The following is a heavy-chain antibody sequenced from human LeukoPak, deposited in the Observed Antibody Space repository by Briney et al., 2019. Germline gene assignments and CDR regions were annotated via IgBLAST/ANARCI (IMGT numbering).Heavy chain of an antibody. V-gene: IGHV3-23*01. J-gene: IGHJ4*02. CDR2: ITGNGGIR. CDR1: VFTFSRHS. CDR3: AKAPYGSGSYHFDY. Sequence: GGSLRLSCAASVFTFSRHSLMWVRQAPGKGLEWVSSITGNGGIRYFPDSVKGRFTISRDNSKNTLYLQINSLRTDDTAVYYCAKAPYGSGSYHFDYWGQGTLVTVSS. D-gene: IGHD3-10*01.